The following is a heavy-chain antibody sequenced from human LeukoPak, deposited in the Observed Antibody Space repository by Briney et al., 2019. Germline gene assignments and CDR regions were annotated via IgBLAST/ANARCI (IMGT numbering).Heavy chain of an antibody. CDR3: ARATTGGDYDILTGPGDMDV. J-gene: IGHJ6*03. D-gene: IGHD3-9*01. CDR2: MNPNSGNT. V-gene: IGHV1-8*01. Sequence: GASVKVSCKASGYTFSDYIINWVRQAPGQGLEWMGWMNPNSGNTGYAQKFQGRVTMTRNTSISTAYMELSSLRSEDTAVYYCARATTGGDYDILTGPGDMDVWGKGTTVTISS. CDR1: GYTFSDYI.